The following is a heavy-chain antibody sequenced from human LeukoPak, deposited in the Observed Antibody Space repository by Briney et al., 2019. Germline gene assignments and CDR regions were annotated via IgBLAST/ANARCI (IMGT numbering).Heavy chain of an antibody. CDR1: GFTFSSYA. CDR2: ISGSGSST. CDR3: AKRVNGAFDI. Sequence: GGSLRLSCAASGFTFSSYAMSWVRQAPGKGLEWVSSISGSGSSTYYADSVKGRFTISRDNSKNTVFLHMNNLRHEDTATYYCAKRVNGAFDIWGQGTMVSVSS. J-gene: IGHJ3*02. V-gene: IGHV3-23*01.